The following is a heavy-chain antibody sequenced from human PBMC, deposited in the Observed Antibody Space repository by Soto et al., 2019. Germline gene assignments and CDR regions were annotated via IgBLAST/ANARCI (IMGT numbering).Heavy chain of an antibody. CDR2: ILSSGST. V-gene: IGHV4-59*02. CDR3: ASAKVIRGVQSFDY. J-gene: IGHJ4*02. D-gene: IGHD3-10*01. Sequence: SETLSLTCTFSVGSVNNYYWSCIRQSPVKGLEWIGNILSSGSTNYNPSLTTRLTISVDTSKNQFSLRLSSMTAADTAVYYCASAKVIRGVQSFDYWSQGTPATXS. CDR1: VGSVNNYY.